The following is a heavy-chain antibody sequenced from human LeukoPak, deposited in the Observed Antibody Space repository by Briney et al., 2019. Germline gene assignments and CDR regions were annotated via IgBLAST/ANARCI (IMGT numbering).Heavy chain of an antibody. V-gene: IGHV4-61*02. J-gene: IGHJ4*02. CDR1: GGSISSGSYY. CDR2: IYTSGST. Sequence: SETLSLTCTVSGGSISSGSYYWSWIRQPAGKGLEWIGRIYTSGSTNYNPSLKSRVTISVDTSKNQFSLKLSSVTAADTAVYYCARDVDTAMVSYFDYWGQGTLVTVSS. D-gene: IGHD5-18*01. CDR3: ARDVDTAMVSYFDY.